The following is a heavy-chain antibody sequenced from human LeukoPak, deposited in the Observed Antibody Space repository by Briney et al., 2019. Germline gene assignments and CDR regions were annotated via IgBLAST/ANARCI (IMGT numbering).Heavy chain of an antibody. CDR3: ARPGIQQTYLYYFDY. CDR1: GYTFTGYY. Sequence: ASVKVSCKASGYTFTGYYMHWVRQAPGQGLEWMGIINPSGGSTSYAQKFQGRVTMTRDTSTSTVYMELSSLRSEDTAVYYCARPGIQQTYLYYFDYWGQGTLVTVSS. D-gene: IGHD5-18*01. CDR2: INPSGGST. V-gene: IGHV1-46*01. J-gene: IGHJ4*02.